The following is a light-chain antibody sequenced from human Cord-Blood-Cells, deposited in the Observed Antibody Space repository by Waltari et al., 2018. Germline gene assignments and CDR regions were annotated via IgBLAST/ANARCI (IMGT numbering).Light chain of an antibody. Sequence: QSVLTQPPSASATPGQGVTNSCSGASSNIGSSYVSCYQQFPGPAPKLLIYRNNQRPSGVPDRFSGSKSGTSASLAISGLRSEDEADYYCAAWDDSLSGYVFGTGTKVTVL. CDR1: SSNIGSSY. CDR2: RNN. CDR3: AAWDDSLSGYV. J-gene: IGLJ1*01. V-gene: IGLV1-47*01.